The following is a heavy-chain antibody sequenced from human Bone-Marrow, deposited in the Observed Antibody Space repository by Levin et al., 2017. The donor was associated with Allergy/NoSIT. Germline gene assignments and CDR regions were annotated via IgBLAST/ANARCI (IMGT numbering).Heavy chain of an antibody. J-gene: IGHJ4*02. Sequence: SLRLSCAASGFRFDDYAMQWVRQAPGKGLEWVSHISWNSGDKIYADSVKGRFSISRDNAKNSLYLEMNSLRPEDTALYYCVKGGAPYCSSTSCHFDYWGLGTLVTVSS. D-gene: IGHD2-2*01. V-gene: IGHV3-9*01. CDR2: ISWNSGDK. CDR3: VKGGAPYCSSTSCHFDY. CDR1: GFRFDDYA.